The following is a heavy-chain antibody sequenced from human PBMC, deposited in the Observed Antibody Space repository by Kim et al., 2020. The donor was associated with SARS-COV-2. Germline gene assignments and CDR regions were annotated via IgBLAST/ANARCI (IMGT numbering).Heavy chain of an antibody. D-gene: IGHD6-13*01. CDR3: AKEEQLAPGCADYFDY. Sequence: GGSLRLSCAASGFTFSSYAMSWVRQAPGKGLEWVSAISCSGGSTYYADSVKGRFTISRDNAKNTLYLQMNSLRAEDTAVYYCAKEEQLAPGCADYFDYWGQGTLVTVSS. CDR2: ISCSGGST. CDR1: GFTFSSYA. J-gene: IGHJ4*02. V-gene: IGHV3-23*01.